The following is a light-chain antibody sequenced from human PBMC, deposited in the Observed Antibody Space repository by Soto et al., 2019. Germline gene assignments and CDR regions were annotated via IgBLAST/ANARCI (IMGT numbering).Light chain of an antibody. J-gene: IGLJ2*01. CDR3: QLWDSSTGF. CDR1: NIGGKN. CDR2: RDN. V-gene: IGLV3-9*01. Sequence: SYELTQPVSVSVAPGQTATITCGGDNIGGKNVHWYQQKPGQAPVLVMFRDNNRPSGIPERFSGSHSGNTATLTITRAQAGDEADYYCQLWDSSTGFFGGGTKLTVL.